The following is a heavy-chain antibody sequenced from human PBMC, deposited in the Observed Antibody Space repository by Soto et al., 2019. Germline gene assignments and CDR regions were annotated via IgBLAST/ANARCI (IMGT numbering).Heavy chain of an antibody. CDR1: VFTFSSYS. D-gene: IGHD6-19*01. CDR3: ARDIKIPGVAVAGAFDY. J-gene: IGHJ4*02. CDR2: ISSSSYI. Sequence: GGSLRLSCSASVFTFSSYSMNWVRQAPGKGLEWVSSISSSSYIYYADSVKGRFTISRDNAKNSLYLQMDSLRAEDTAVYYCARDIKIPGVAVAGAFDYWGQGTRGTVSS. V-gene: IGHV3-21*01.